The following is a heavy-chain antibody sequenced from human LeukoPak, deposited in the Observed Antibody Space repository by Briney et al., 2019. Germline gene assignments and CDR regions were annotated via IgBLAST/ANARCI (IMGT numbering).Heavy chain of an antibody. Sequence: NPSETLSLTCTVSGGSISSSSYYWGWIRQPPGKGLEWIGSIYYSGSTYYNPSLKSRVTISVDTSKSQFSLKLSSVTAADTAVYYCARDRVDTAMDMDVWGQGTTVTVSS. CDR1: GGSISSSSYY. D-gene: IGHD5-18*01. CDR2: IYYSGST. CDR3: ARDRVDTAMDMDV. J-gene: IGHJ6*02. V-gene: IGHV4-39*07.